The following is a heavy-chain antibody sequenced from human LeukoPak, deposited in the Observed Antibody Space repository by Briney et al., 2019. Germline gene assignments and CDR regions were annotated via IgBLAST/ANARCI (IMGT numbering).Heavy chain of an antibody. V-gene: IGHV3-23*01. Sequence: LGGSLRLSCAASGFPFSSYAMTWVRQAPGKGLEWVSAISGSGGSTYYADSVKGRFTISRDNSKNTLYLQMNSLRAEDTAVYYCAKDDYYDSSGYYSYWGQGTLVTVSS. CDR3: AKDDYYDSSGYYSY. CDR1: GFPFSSYA. J-gene: IGHJ4*02. CDR2: ISGSGGST. D-gene: IGHD3-22*01.